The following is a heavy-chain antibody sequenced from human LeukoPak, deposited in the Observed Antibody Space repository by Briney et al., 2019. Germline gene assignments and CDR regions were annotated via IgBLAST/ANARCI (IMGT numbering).Heavy chain of an antibody. Sequence: GGSLRLSCAASGFTFSDYAMNWVRQAPGKGLEWVSTISGPAGSTYYADSVKGRFTVSRDNSKSTLYLQMKSLRAEDTAIYYCAKKGGRSSSGWYFDYWGQGTLVTVSS. J-gene: IGHJ4*02. CDR1: GFTFSDYA. V-gene: IGHV3-23*01. D-gene: IGHD6-19*01. CDR2: ISGPAGST. CDR3: AKKGGRSSSGWYFDY.